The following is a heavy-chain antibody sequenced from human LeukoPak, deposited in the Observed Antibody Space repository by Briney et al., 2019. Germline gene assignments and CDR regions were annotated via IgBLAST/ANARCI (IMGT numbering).Heavy chain of an antibody. V-gene: IGHV1-18*04. CDR1: GYTFNTYY. J-gene: IGHJ4*02. CDR2: ISPKSGNT. Sequence: ASVTVSCKTSGYTFNTYYISWVRLAPGQGLEWMGWISPKSGNTNYGQKFQGRVTMTTETSTTTAYMELRSLTSDDTAVYYRARDEYGFWSRKLDYWGQGTLISVSS. CDR3: ARDEYGFWSRKLDY. D-gene: IGHD3-3*01.